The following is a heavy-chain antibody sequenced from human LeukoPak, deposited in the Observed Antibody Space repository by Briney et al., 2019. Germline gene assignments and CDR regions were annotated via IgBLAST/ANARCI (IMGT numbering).Heavy chain of an antibody. CDR3: TRDHIVGATTGAFDI. CDR2: IRSKAYGGTT. Sequence: PGGSLRLSCTASGFTFGDYAMSWFRQAPGKGLEWVGFIRSKAYGGTTEYAASVKGRFTISRDDSKSIAYLQMNSLKTEDTAVYYCTRDHIVGATTGAFDIWGQGTMVTVSS. V-gene: IGHV3-49*03. D-gene: IGHD1-26*01. J-gene: IGHJ3*02. CDR1: GFTFGDYA.